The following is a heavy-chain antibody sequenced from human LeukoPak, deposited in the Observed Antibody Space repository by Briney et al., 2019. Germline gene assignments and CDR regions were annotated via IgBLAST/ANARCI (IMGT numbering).Heavy chain of an antibody. D-gene: IGHD6-19*01. CDR1: GGSISSYY. V-gene: IGHV4-59*01. J-gene: IGHJ4*02. Sequence: SETLPLTCTVSGGSISSYYWSWIRQAPGKGLEWIGYIYYSGSTNYNPSLKSRVTISVDTSKNQFSLKLSSVTAADTAVYYCARVGRIAVAGPGVTPYFDYWGQGTLVTVSS. CDR2: IYYSGST. CDR3: ARVGRIAVAGPGVTPYFDY.